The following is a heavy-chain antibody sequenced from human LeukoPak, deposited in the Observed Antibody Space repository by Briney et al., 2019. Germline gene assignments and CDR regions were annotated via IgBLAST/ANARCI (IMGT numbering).Heavy chain of an antibody. CDR3: ARTNYDDTWFDP. CDR1: GGSFSGYS. CDR2: IYHSGST. J-gene: IGHJ5*02. V-gene: IGHV4-30-2*01. D-gene: IGHD3-3*01. Sequence: KPSETLSLTCTVYGGSFSGYSWSWIRQPPGKGLEWIGYIYHSGSTYYNPSLKSRVTISIDRSKNHFSLKLSSVTAADTAVYYCARTNYDDTWFDPWGQGTLVTVSS.